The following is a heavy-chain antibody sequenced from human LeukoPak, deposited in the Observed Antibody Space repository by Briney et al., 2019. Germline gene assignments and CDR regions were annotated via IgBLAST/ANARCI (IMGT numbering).Heavy chain of an antibody. D-gene: IGHD1-26*01. Sequence: PSETLSLTCIVSGYSLSSGYYWGRIRQSPGKGLEWIGNNSGSISYNPSLKSRVTISVDTSRNQFSLNLSSVTAADTAAYYCARGPRSGSQGKFYDYYYMDVWGKGTTVTVSS. CDR1: GYSLSSGYY. CDR3: ARGPRSGSQGKFYDYYYMDV. V-gene: IGHV4-38-2*02. J-gene: IGHJ6*03. CDR2: NSGSI.